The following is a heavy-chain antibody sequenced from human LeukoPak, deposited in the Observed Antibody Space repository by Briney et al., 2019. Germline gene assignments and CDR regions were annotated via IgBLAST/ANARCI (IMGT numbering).Heavy chain of an antibody. CDR3: ARDRYDSRGCAFDY. CDR2: ISNCGSSI. J-gene: IGHJ4*02. V-gene: IGHV3-48*03. Sequence: GGSLTLSCAASGFTFSSFAMTWIRQAPGKGLEWVSYISNCGSSIFYTDSVKGRFTISRDNSKNSLFLQMSSLRAEDTAVYYCARDRYDSRGCAFDYWGQGTLVTVSS. D-gene: IGHD3-22*01. CDR1: GFTFSSFA.